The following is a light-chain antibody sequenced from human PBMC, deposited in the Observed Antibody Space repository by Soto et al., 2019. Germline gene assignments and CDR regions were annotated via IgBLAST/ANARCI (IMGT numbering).Light chain of an antibody. V-gene: IGKV3-15*01. Sequence: EIVMTQSPGTLSVSPGERATLSCRASQSVSSNLAWYQQKPGQAPRLLIYGASTRATGIPARFSGSGSGTEFTLTVTSLQSEDFALYYCQRYDNWPRTFGQGTTVEIK. CDR3: QRYDNWPRT. J-gene: IGKJ1*01. CDR2: GAS. CDR1: QSVSSN.